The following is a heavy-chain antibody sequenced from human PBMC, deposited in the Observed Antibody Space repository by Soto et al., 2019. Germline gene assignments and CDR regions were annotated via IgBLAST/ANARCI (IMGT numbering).Heavy chain of an antibody. CDR3: AKESCSGGSCYSDDAFDI. CDR2: ISYDGSNK. V-gene: IGHV3-30*18. Sequence: GESLKISCAASGFTFSSYGMHWVRQAPGKGLEWVAVISYDGSNKYYADSVKGRFTISRDNSKNTLYLQMNSLRAEDTAVYYCAKESCSGGSCYSDDAFDIWGQGTMVTVSS. D-gene: IGHD2-15*01. J-gene: IGHJ3*02. CDR1: GFTFSSYG.